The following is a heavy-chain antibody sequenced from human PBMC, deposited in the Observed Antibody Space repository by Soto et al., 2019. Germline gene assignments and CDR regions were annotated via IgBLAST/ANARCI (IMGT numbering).Heavy chain of an antibody. CDR3: ARQGTEAFDI. Sequence: QLQLQESGPGLVKPSETLSLTCTVSGGSISSSSYYWGWIRQPPGKGLEWIGSIYYSGSTYYNPSLTSRVTISVDTSKNQFSLKLSSVTAADTAVYYCARQGTEAFDIWGQGTMVTVSS. J-gene: IGHJ3*02. CDR1: GGSISSSSYY. D-gene: IGHD1-1*01. CDR2: IYYSGST. V-gene: IGHV4-39*01.